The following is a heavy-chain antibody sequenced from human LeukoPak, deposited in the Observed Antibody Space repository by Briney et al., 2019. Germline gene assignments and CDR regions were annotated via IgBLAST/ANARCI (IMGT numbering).Heavy chain of an antibody. CDR2: IRSDGART. J-gene: IGHJ4*02. CDR1: GFIFSSFS. V-gene: IGHV3-48*04. D-gene: IGHD3-22*01. CDR3: ARYYDGAGQDDCFDY. Sequence: GGSLRLSCAASGFIFSSFSMNWVRQAPGKGLEWVSYIRSDGARTDYTGAVKGRFTISRDNAKSSLYLQMSILRAEDTAVYYCARYYDGAGQDDCFDYWGQGTLVTVSS.